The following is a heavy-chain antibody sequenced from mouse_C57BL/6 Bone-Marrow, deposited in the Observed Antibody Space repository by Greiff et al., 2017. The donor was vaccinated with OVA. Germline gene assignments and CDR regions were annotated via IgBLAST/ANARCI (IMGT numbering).Heavy chain of an antibody. Sequence: QVQLQQSGAELVKPGASVTMSCKASGYTFTTYPIEWMKQNHGKSLEWIGNFQPYNDDTKYNEKFKGKATLTVEKSSSTVYLELSRLTSDDAAVYYCARPGDYDGDWFAYWGQGTLVTVSA. CDR1: GYTFTTYP. D-gene: IGHD2-4*01. V-gene: IGHV1-47*01. CDR3: ARPGDYDGDWFAY. J-gene: IGHJ3*01. CDR2: FQPYNDDT.